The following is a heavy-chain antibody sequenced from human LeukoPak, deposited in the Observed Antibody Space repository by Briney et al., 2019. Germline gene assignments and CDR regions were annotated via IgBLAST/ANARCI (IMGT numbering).Heavy chain of an antibody. Sequence: GGSLRLSCAASGFTFSSFRLNWVRQAQGKGLEGVSYIRSSGSGTDYTGSVKGRFTISRDNAKNSLYLQMNSLRAEDTAVYYCAREPRVYYDSSGYYRHFDYWGQGTLVTVSS. V-gene: IGHV3-48*04. CDR1: GFTFSSFR. CDR3: AREPRVYYDSSGYYRHFDY. J-gene: IGHJ4*02. CDR2: IRSSGSGT. D-gene: IGHD3-22*01.